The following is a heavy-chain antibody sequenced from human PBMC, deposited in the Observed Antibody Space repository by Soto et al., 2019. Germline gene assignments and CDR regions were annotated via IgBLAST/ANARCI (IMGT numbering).Heavy chain of an antibody. V-gene: IGHV1-69*02. J-gene: IGHJ6*03. CDR3: VSSARQDYYYYMDV. D-gene: IGHD6-6*01. Sequence: QVQLVQSGAEVKKPGSSVKVSCKASGGTFSSYTISWVRQAPGQGLEWMGRIIPILGIANYAQKFQGRVTITADKSTSTAYMELSSLRSEDTAVYYCVSSARQDYYYYMDVWGKGTTVTVSS. CDR2: IIPILGIA. CDR1: GGTFSSYT.